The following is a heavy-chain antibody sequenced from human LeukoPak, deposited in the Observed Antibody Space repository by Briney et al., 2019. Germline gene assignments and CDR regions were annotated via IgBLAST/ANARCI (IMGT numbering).Heavy chain of an antibody. Sequence: SETLSLTCTVSGGSISSYYWSWIRQPPGKRLEWIGYVYYSGSTNYNPSLKSRVTISVDTSKNQFSLKLSSVTAADTAVYYCARKNRYGGYVWFDPWGQGTLVTVSS. CDR1: GGSISSYY. CDR3: ARKNRYGGYVWFDP. D-gene: IGHD5-12*01. V-gene: IGHV4-59*01. CDR2: VYYSGST. J-gene: IGHJ5*02.